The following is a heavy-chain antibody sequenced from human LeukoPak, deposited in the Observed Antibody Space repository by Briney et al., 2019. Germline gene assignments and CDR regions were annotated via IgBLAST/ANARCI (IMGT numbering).Heavy chain of an antibody. D-gene: IGHD3-10*01. V-gene: IGHV4-59*01. Sequence: SETLSLTCTVSGGSISSYYWSWIRQPPGKGLEWIGYIYYSGSTNYIPSLKSRVTISVDTSKNQFSLKLSSVTAADTAVYYCARLYYIGGEGDYWGQGTLVTVSS. J-gene: IGHJ4*02. CDR1: GGSISSYY. CDR2: IYYSGST. CDR3: ARLYYIGGEGDY.